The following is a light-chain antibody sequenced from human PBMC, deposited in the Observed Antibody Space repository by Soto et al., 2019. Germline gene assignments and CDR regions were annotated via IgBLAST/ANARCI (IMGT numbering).Light chain of an antibody. CDR2: DAS. CDR1: QTLANY. CDR3: QQRSDSYT. V-gene: IGKV3-11*01. J-gene: IGKJ2*01. Sequence: EVVLTQSPATLSLSPGERATLSCRASQTLANYLAWYQQRPGQAPRLLIYDASNRATGIPARFSGSGSGTAFTLTISSLEPEDSAVYYCQQRSDSYTFGQGTTLEIK.